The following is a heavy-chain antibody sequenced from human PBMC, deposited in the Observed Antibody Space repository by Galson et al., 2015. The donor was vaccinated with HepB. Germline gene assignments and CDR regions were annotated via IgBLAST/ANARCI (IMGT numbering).Heavy chain of an antibody. CDR2: ISSDGGST. V-gene: IGHV3-64*02. D-gene: IGHD2-15*01. J-gene: IGHJ4*02. CDR3: ARSYCSGGTCYHSLDY. CDR1: GFTFSNYA. Sequence: LRLSCAASGFTFSNYAMHWVRQAPGKGLEYVSAISSDGGSTYYADSVKGRFTISRDNSKNTLYLQMGSLRAEDMAVYYCARSYCSGGTCYHSLDYWGQGTLVTVSS.